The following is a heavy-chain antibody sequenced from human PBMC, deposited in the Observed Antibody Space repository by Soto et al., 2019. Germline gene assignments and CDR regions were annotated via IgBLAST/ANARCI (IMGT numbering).Heavy chain of an antibody. D-gene: IGHD1-26*01. Sequence: QVQLVESGGGVVQPGRSLRLSCAVSGFTFSYYGMHWVRQAPGKGLEWVALISYDGSNKYYADSVKGRFTISRDNSKNTLYLQMNSLRAEDTVVYYCAKWDVAFEIWGQGTMVTVSS. CDR2: ISYDGSNK. J-gene: IGHJ3*02. CDR3: AKWDVAFEI. V-gene: IGHV3-30*18. CDR1: GFTFSYYG.